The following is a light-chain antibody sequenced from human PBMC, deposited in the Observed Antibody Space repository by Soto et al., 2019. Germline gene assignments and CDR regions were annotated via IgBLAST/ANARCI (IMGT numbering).Light chain of an antibody. J-gene: IGKJ4*01. CDR1: QSVSSSY. V-gene: IGKV3D-20*01. Sequence: EIVLTQSPATLSLSPGERATLSCGASQSVSSSYLAWYQQKPGLAPRLLIYDASSRATGIPDRFSGSGSGTDFTLTISRLEPEDFAVYYCQQYADSPLTFGGGTKVDIK. CDR2: DAS. CDR3: QQYADSPLT.